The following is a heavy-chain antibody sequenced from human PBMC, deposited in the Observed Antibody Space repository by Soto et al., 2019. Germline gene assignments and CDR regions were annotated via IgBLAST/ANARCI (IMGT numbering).Heavy chain of an antibody. CDR3: GRLEGLATISYYFDY. V-gene: IGHV4-39*01. J-gene: IGHJ4*02. CDR1: GGSVSSSSYY. Sequence: SETLSLTCTVSGGSVSSSSYYWGWVRQAPGKGLEWIGSVYYSGSTYYNPSLESRVTISVDKSKNQFSLKLMSLSAADTAVYYCGRLEGLATISYYFDYWGQGALVTVSS. CDR2: VYYSGST. D-gene: IGHD3-9*01.